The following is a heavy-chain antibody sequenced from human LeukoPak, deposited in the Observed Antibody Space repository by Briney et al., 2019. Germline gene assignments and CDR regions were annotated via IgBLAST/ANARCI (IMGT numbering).Heavy chain of an antibody. Sequence: GGSLRLSCAASGFTFSDYYMSWIRQAPRKGLEWVSYISSSGSTIYYADSVKGRFTISRDNAKNSLYLQMNSLRAEDTAVYYCARDPFEHYYGSGSYHPLDYWGQGTLVTVSS. D-gene: IGHD3-10*01. J-gene: IGHJ4*02. CDR2: ISSSGSTI. CDR3: ARDPFEHYYGSGSYHPLDY. V-gene: IGHV3-11*04. CDR1: GFTFSDYY.